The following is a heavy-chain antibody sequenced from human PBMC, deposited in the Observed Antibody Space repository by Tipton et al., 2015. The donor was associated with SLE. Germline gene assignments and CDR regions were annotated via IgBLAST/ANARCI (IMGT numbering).Heavy chain of an antibody. CDR3: ARELEWLAGSFDY. CDR1: GFTFSNYW. Sequence: GSLRLSCAASGFTFSNYWMSWVRQAPGKGLEWVANIKQDGSEKYYVDSVKGRFTISRDNAKNSLYLQMNSLRAEDTAVYYCARELEWLAGSFDYWGQGTLVTVSS. D-gene: IGHD6-19*01. V-gene: IGHV3-7*01. CDR2: IKQDGSEK. J-gene: IGHJ4*02.